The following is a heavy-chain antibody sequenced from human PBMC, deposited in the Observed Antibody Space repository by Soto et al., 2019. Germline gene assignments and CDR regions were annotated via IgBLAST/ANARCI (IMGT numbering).Heavy chain of an antibody. CDR2: IFYSGST. V-gene: IGHV4-4*02. CDR1: GGSLSSSSW. D-gene: IGHD2-8*01. Sequence: QVQLQESGPGLVNPSGTLSLTCAVSGGSLSSSSWWSWVRQPPGKTLEWLGEIFYSGSTKYNPSLNSRVTISADQSKNDFSPRLSSVTAADTAVYYCVHHGGVPYYHDFWGQGMLVTVSS. CDR3: VHHGGVPYYHDF. J-gene: IGHJ4*02.